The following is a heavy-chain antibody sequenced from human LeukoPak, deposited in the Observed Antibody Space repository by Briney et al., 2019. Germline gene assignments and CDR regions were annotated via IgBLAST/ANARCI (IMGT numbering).Heavy chain of an antibody. CDR2: ISSSSSYI. CDR3: ANHLACGSTSCPSFDY. Sequence: SGGSLRLSCAASGFTFSSYSMNWVRQAPGKGLEWVSSISSSSSYIYYADSVKGRFTISRDNAKNSLYLQMNSLRAEDTAVYYCANHLACGSTSCPSFDYWGQGTLVTVSS. J-gene: IGHJ4*02. V-gene: IGHV3-21*01. D-gene: IGHD2-2*01. CDR1: GFTFSSYS.